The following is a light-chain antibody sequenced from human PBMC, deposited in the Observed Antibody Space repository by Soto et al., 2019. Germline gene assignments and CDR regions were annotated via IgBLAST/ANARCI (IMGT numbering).Light chain of an antibody. CDR1: QSVSSY. CDR3: QQRSNWPPL. V-gene: IGKV3-11*01. Sequence: EIVLTQSPATLSLSPGERATLSCRASQSVSSYLAWYQQKPGQAPRLLIYDASNRATGIPARFSGSGSGTDFTFTFSSLEPEDFAVYYCQQRSNWPPLFGPGTKVDIK. CDR2: DAS. J-gene: IGKJ3*01.